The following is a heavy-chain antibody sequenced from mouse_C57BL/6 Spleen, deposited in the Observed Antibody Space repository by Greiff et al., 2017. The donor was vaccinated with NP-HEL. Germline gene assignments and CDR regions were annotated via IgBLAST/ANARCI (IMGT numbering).Heavy chain of an antibody. CDR3: ARWEVTTYHYYAMDY. Sequence: VQLQQPGAELVKPGASVKMSCKASGYTFTSYWITWVKQRPGQGLEWIGDIYPGSGSTNYNEKFKSKATLTVDTSSSTAYMQLSSLTSEDSAVYYCARWEVTTYHYYAMDYWGQGTSVTVSS. J-gene: IGHJ4*01. D-gene: IGHD2-2*01. CDR1: GYTFTSYW. CDR2: IYPGSGST. V-gene: IGHV1-55*01.